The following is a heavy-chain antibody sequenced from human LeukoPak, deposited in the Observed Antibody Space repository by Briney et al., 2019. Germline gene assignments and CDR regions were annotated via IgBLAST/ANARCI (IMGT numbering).Heavy chain of an antibody. V-gene: IGHV3-11*04. J-gene: IGHJ4*02. D-gene: IGHD2-2*01. Sequence: GGSLRLSCAGSGFTFSDYYMSWIRQAPGKGLKWVSYISSSDSTIYYTDSVKGRFTISRDNAKNSLYLQMNSLRADDTAVYYCARADCSSTSCYELDYWGQGTLVTVSS. CDR3: ARADCSSTSCYELDY. CDR1: GFTFSDYY. CDR2: ISSSDSTI.